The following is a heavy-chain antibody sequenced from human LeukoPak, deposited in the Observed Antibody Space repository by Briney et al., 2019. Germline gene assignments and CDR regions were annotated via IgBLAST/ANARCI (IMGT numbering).Heavy chain of an antibody. CDR3: ARDSGRAAFDI. Sequence: GGSLRLSCAASGFTFSNSDMHWVRQAPGKGLGWVALISDDGSNKYYGDSVKGRFTISRDNAKNSLYLQMNSLRVEDTAVYYCARDSGRAAFDIWGQGTMVTVSS. CDR2: ISDDGSNK. J-gene: IGHJ3*02. D-gene: IGHD1-26*01. V-gene: IGHV3-30*03. CDR1: GFTFSNSD.